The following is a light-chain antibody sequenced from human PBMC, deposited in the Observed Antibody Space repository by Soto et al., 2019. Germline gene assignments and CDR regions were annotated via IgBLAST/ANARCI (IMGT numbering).Light chain of an antibody. CDR1: QSVTSSY. J-gene: IGKJ2*01. CDR3: QQYGSSPYT. Sequence: EIVLTQSPGTLSLSPGERATLSCRASQSVTSSYLAWYQHKRGQAPRLLIYGASSMATGIPDRFSGSGSGPDFTLTISRLEPEDFAVYYCQQYGSSPYTFGQGTKLEIK. V-gene: IGKV3-20*01. CDR2: GAS.